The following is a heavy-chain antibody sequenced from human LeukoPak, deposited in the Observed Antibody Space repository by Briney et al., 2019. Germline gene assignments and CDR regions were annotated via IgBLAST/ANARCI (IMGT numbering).Heavy chain of an antibody. V-gene: IGHV3-33*07. CDR3: ARDYVFDI. J-gene: IGHJ3*02. CDR2: IRYDGSNK. CDR1: GFSFSSYG. Sequence: GGSLRLSCAASGFSFSSYGMYWVRQAPGKGLEWVAFIRYDGSNKYYADSVKGRFTISRDNSKNTLYLQMNSLRAEDTAVYYCARDYVFDIWGQGTMVTVSS.